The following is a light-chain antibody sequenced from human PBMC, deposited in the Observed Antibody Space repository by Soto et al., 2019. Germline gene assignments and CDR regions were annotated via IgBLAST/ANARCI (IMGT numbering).Light chain of an antibody. J-gene: IGKJ4*01. CDR1: QGISNS. V-gene: IGKV1-16*01. Sequence: DIQMTQSPSSLSASVGDTVTITCRASQGISNSLAWVQQKPGKAPKSLISAVSNLQSGVPSRFSGGGFETYFTLTINSLQPEDLATYFCQQYYPYPRTFGGGTKVEIK. CDR3: QQYYPYPRT. CDR2: AVS.